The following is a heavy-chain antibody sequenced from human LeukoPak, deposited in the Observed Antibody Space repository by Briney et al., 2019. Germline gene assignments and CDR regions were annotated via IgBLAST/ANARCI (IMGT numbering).Heavy chain of an antibody. Sequence: GGSLRLSCPASGFTFSSYDMNWVRQAPGKGLEYISYINSGGSTIYYADSVKGRFTISRVNAKNSLYLQMNSLRAEDTAVYYCARAESRYDFWSGYRPLDYWGQGTLVTVSS. CDR1: GFTFSSYD. D-gene: IGHD3-3*01. J-gene: IGHJ4*02. CDR2: INSGGSTI. CDR3: ARAESRYDFWSGYRPLDY. V-gene: IGHV3-48*03.